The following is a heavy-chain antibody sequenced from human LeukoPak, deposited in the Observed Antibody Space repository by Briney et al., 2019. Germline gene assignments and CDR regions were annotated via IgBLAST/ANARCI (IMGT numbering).Heavy chain of an antibody. CDR3: ARGHSYGSGSYYEYYFDY. J-gene: IGHJ4*02. D-gene: IGHD3-10*01. CDR2: IYYNGNT. CDR1: GGSISSYY. Sequence: PSETLSLTCTVSGGSISSYYWSWIRQPPGKGLEWIGYIYYNGNTNYNPSLKSRVTISIDTSKNQFSLKLTSVTAADTAVYYCARGHSYGSGSYYEYYFDYWGQGTLVTVSS. V-gene: IGHV4-59*01.